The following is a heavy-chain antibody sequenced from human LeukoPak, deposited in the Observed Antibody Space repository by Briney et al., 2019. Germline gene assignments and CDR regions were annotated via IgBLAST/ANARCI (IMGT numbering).Heavy chain of an antibody. Sequence: SETLSLTCTVSGYSISSGYYWGWIRPPPGKGLEWIGSIYHSGSTYYNPSLKSRVTISVDTSKNQFSLKLSSVTAADTAVYYCARADRVGATSNFDYWGQGTLVTVSS. J-gene: IGHJ4*02. CDR1: GYSISSGYY. CDR3: ARADRVGATSNFDY. V-gene: IGHV4-38-2*02. D-gene: IGHD1-26*01. CDR2: IYHSGST.